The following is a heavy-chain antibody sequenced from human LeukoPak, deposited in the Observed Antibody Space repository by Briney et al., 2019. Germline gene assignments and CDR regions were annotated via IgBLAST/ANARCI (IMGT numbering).Heavy chain of an antibody. CDR3: ARGHGSGSTNWFDP. CDR2: INPTDGSA. V-gene: IGHV1-46*01. Sequence: GASVKVSCKSSGYSFTSYSMHWVRRAPGQGLEWMGIINPTDGSASYAQKFQGRVTMTRDMSTSTVYMDLRSLRSDDRAVYFCARGHGSGSTNWFDPWGQGTLVTVSS. J-gene: IGHJ5*02. D-gene: IGHD3-10*01. CDR1: GYSFTSYS.